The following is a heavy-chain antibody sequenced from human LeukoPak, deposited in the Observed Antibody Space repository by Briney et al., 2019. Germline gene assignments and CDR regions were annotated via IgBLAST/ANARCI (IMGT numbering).Heavy chain of an antibody. CDR3: ARDHEWELLPTDY. J-gene: IGHJ4*02. CDR1: GFTFSSYW. V-gene: IGHV3-7*01. Sequence: GRSLRLSCAASGFTFSSYWMSWVRQAPGKGLEWVANIKQDGSEKYYVDSVKGRFTISRDNAKNSLYLQMNSLRAEDTAVYYCARDHEWELLPTDYWGQGTLVTVSS. CDR2: IKQDGSEK. D-gene: IGHD1-26*01.